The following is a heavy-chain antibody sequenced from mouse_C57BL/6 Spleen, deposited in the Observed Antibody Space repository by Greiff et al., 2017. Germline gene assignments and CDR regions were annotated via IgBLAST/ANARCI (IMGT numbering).Heavy chain of an antibody. Sequence: EVKLQESGPGLVKPSQSLSLTCSVTGYSITSGYYWNWIRQFPGNKLEWMGYISYDGSNNYNPSLKNRISITRDTSKNQFFLKLNSVTTEDTATYYCARDGWDEAWFAYWGQGTLVTVSA. CDR1: GYSITSGYY. D-gene: IGHD4-1*01. CDR2: ISYDGSN. V-gene: IGHV3-6*01. J-gene: IGHJ3*01. CDR3: ARDGWDEAWFAY.